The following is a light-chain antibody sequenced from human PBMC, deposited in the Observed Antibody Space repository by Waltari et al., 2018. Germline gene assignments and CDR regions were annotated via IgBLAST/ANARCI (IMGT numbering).Light chain of an antibody. V-gene: IGLV2-23*02. CDR1: SNDIGNYNL. Sequence: QSALTQPASVSGSPGQSITISCTGTSNDIGNYNLVSWYQQHPGKAPKLMIYEVYNRPSGVSNRMSGAMSSNTAYLTIVGLQAEDEADYYCGSYAGRSTWVFGGGTKVTVL. CDR2: EVY. J-gene: IGLJ3*02. CDR3: GSYAGRSTWV.